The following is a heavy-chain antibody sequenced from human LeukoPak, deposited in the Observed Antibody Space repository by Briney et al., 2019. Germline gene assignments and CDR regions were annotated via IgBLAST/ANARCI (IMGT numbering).Heavy chain of an antibody. J-gene: IGHJ4*02. Sequence: GGSLRLSCAASGFTFSSYGMSWVRQAPGKGLEWVSAISGSGGSTYYADSVKGRFTISRENSKNTLYVQMNGLRAEDTAVYYCARGSGYTYAFTGRERTKSRLDYWGQGTLVTVSS. CDR1: GFTFSSYG. V-gene: IGHV3-23*01. CDR2: ISGSGGST. D-gene: IGHD5-18*01. CDR3: ARGSGYTYAFTGRERTKSRLDY.